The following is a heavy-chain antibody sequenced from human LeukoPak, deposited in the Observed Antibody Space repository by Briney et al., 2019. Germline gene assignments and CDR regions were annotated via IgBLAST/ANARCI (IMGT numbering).Heavy chain of an antibody. V-gene: IGHV1-2*02. D-gene: IGHD4-11*01. Sequence: ASVKVSCKASGYTFTGYYMHWVRQAPGQGLEWMGWINPNSGGTNYAQRFQGRVTMTRDTSISTAYMELSRLRSDDTAVYYCASTTTFYYYYMDVWGKGTTVTVSS. CDR1: GYTFTGYY. CDR3: ASTTTFYYYYMDV. CDR2: INPNSGGT. J-gene: IGHJ6*03.